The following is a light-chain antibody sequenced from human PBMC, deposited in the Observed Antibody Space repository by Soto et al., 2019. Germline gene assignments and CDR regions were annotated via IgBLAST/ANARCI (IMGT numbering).Light chain of an antibody. Sequence: EIVLTQSPGTLSLSPGEXAXXXXXXSQSVSSSYLAWYQQKPGQAPRLLIYGASSRATGIPDRFSGSGSGTDFTLTISRMEPEDFAVYYCQQFSSTPSWTFGQGTKVDIK. J-gene: IGKJ1*01. CDR1: QSVSSSY. CDR2: GAS. V-gene: IGKV3-20*01. CDR3: QQFSSTPSWT.